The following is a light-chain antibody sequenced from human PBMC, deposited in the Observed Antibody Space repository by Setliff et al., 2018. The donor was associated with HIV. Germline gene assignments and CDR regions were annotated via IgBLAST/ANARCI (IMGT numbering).Light chain of an antibody. CDR1: TSNIGRTT. Sequence: QSVLLQPPSLSGAPGQRVTISCSGTTSNIGRTTVNWYQHFEGTAPNLIIFGDDQRPSGVPDRFSASKSGTSASLHISGLQSDDEAHYYCAAWDAGLSVYVFGPGTKVTVL. CDR2: GDD. J-gene: IGLJ1*01. CDR3: AAWDAGLSVYV. V-gene: IGLV1-44*01.